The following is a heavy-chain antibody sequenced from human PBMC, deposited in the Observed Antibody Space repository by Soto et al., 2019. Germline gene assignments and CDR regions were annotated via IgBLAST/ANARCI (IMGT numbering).Heavy chain of an antibody. J-gene: IGHJ4*02. CDR1: LVSEGIKS. D-gene: IGHD5-12*01. CDR3: ARGRQMATISPDWDY. V-gene: IGHV1-69*01. CDR2: IIPIFGTA. Sequence: SVAPCFKDSLVSEGIKSIICVRQAPRQGLEWMGGIIPIFGTANYAQKFQGRVTITADESTSTAYMELSSLRSEDTAVYYCARGRQMATISPDWDYRGQGTLLTVSS.